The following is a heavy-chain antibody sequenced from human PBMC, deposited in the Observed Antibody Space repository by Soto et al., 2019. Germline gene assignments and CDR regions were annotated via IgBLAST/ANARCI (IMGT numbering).Heavy chain of an antibody. CDR1: GFTLSSYA. CDR3: AKVENIVVVVAAGFDP. CDR2: ISGSGGST. Sequence: GGSLRLSCAASGFTLSSYAMSWVRQAPGKGLEWVSAISGSGGSTYYADSVKGRFTISRDNSKNTLYLQMNSLRAEDTAVYYCAKVENIVVVVAAGFDPWGQGTLVTVSS. J-gene: IGHJ5*02. V-gene: IGHV3-23*01. D-gene: IGHD2-15*01.